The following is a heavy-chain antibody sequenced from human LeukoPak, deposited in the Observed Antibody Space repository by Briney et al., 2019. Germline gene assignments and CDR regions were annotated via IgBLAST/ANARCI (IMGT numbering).Heavy chain of an antibody. V-gene: IGHV3-21*01. CDR2: ISSSSSYI. CDR3: ARDNYGSNFDY. J-gene: IGHJ4*02. D-gene: IGHD3-10*01. CDR1: GFTFSSYA. Sequence: GGSLRLSCAASGFTFSSYAMSWVRQAPGKGLEWVSSISSSSSYIYYADSVKGRFTISRDNAKNSLYLQMNSLRAEDTAVYYCARDNYGSNFDYWGQGTLVTVSS.